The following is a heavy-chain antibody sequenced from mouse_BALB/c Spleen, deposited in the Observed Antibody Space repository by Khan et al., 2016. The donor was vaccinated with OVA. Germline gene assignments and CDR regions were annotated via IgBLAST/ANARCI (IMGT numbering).Heavy chain of an antibody. Sequence: VQLQQSGPELVKPGASVKISCKASGYSFTGYFMNWVMQSHGKRLEWIGRINPHIGETFYNQKFTDKATLTVDESSTTAHMELRSLASEDSAVYYSARNNGSDFDYWGQGTTLTVSS. CDR2: INPHIGET. V-gene: IGHV1-20*02. CDR3: ARNNGSDFDY. J-gene: IGHJ2*01. CDR1: GYSFTGYF. D-gene: IGHD1-1*01.